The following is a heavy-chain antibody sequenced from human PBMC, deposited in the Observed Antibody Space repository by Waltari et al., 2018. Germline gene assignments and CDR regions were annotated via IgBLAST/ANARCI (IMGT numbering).Heavy chain of an antibody. J-gene: IGHJ4*02. CDR1: GYTFTGYY. Sequence: QVQLVQSGAEVKKPGASVKVSCKASGYTFTGYYMHGVRQAPGQGLEWMGRINPNSGGTNYAQKFQGRVTMTRDTSISTAYMELSRLRSDDTAVYYCARLCSGGSCPAIDYWGQGTLVTVSS. CDR3: ARLCSGGSCPAIDY. D-gene: IGHD2-15*01. CDR2: INPNSGGT. V-gene: IGHV1-2*06.